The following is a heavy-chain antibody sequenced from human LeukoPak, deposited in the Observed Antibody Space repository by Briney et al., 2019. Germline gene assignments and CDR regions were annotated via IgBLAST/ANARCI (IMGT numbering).Heavy chain of an antibody. J-gene: IGHJ5*02. D-gene: IGHD3-16*01. CDR1: GGSISTYY. CDR2: IYYSGSGST. V-gene: IGHV4-59*01. CDR3: ARDSSPWGTGEFDP. Sequence: SETLSLTCTVSGGSISTYYWSWIRQPPGKGLEWIGYIYYSGSGSTNYNPSLKSRVTISVDTSKNQFSLKLSSVTAADTAVYYCARDSSPWGTGEFDPWGQGNLVTVSS.